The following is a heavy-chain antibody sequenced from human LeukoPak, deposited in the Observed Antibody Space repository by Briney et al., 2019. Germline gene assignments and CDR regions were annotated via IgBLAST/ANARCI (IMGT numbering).Heavy chain of an antibody. J-gene: IGHJ5*02. CDR3: AKGSGINHYHWIDP. CDR2: ISGGGGST. CDR1: EFTFSNYA. D-gene: IGHD1-14*01. Sequence: GGSLRLSCAASEFTFSNYAMNWVRQAPGKGLEWVSRISGGGGSTYYADSVKGRATISRDNSKNTLYLQMDSLRAEDTALYYCAKGSGINHYHWIDPWGEGTLVTVSS. V-gene: IGHV3-23*01.